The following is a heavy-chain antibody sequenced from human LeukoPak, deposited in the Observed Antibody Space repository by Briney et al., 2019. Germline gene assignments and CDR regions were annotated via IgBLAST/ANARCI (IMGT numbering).Heavy chain of an antibody. D-gene: IGHD1-1*01. CDR1: GFTFSSYW. J-gene: IGHJ3*02. V-gene: IGHV3-74*01. CDR2: INSDGSST. Sequence: PGGSLRLSCAAAGFTFSSYWMHWVRQVPGKGLVWVSRINSDGSSTIYAGSVKGRFSISRDNAKNTLYVKMNSLRAEDAAVYSCTTGPGHAFDIWGRGTMVTVSS. CDR3: TTGPGHAFDI.